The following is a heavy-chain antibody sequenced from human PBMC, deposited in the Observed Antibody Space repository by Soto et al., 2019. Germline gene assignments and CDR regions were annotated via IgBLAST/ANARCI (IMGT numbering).Heavy chain of an antibody. CDR2: VSHDERNT. Sequence: VQLVESGGGVVQPGRSLRLSCAASGFTFSDYAMHWVRQAPGKGLEWVAVVSHDERNTHYADSVKGRFTISRDSSKNTVTREMTSLRAEDTAVYYRAKGGRQWLVTSDFNYWGQGALVTVSS. CDR1: GFTFSDYA. V-gene: IGHV3-30*18. J-gene: IGHJ4*02. CDR3: AKGGRQWLVTSDFNY. D-gene: IGHD6-19*01.